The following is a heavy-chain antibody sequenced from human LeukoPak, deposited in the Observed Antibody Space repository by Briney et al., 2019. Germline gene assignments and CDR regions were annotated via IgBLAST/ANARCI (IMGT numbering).Heavy chain of an antibody. Sequence: ASVKVSCKASGYTFTSYAMNWVRQAPGQGLEWMGWINTNTGNPTYAQGFTGRFVFSLDTSVSTAYLQISSLKAEDTAVYYCARDFWSGYTYYYYMDVWGKGTTVTVSS. J-gene: IGHJ6*03. D-gene: IGHD3-3*01. V-gene: IGHV7-4-1*02. CDR2: INTNTGNP. CDR3: ARDFWSGYTYYYYMDV. CDR1: GYTFTSYA.